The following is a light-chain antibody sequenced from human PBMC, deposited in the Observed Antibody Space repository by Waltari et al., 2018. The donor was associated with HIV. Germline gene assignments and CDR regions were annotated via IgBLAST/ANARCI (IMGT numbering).Light chain of an antibody. J-gene: IGLJ2*01. CDR2: NNN. Sequence: QSVLTQPPSASGTPGQRVTISCSGRNSNIGSNTVNWYQQPPGTAPKLLIYNNNQRPSGVSDRFPGSKSGTSASLAISGLQSEDEADYYCAAWDDSLNAHVLFGGGTKLTVL. V-gene: IGLV1-44*01. CDR3: AAWDDSLNAHVL. CDR1: NSNIGSNT.